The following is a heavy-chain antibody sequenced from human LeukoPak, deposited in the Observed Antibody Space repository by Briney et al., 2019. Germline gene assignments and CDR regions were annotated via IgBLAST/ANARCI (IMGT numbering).Heavy chain of an antibody. CDR1: GYTFSSYE. Sequence: GGSLRLSCAASGYTFSSYEMNWVRQAPGKGLEWVSYISSSGSTIYYADSVKGRFTISRDNAKNSLYLQMNSLRAEDTAVYYCAREEQGIAVPFDYWGQGTLVTVSS. CDR3: AREEQGIAVPFDY. V-gene: IGHV3-48*03. CDR2: ISSSGSTI. J-gene: IGHJ4*02. D-gene: IGHD6-19*01.